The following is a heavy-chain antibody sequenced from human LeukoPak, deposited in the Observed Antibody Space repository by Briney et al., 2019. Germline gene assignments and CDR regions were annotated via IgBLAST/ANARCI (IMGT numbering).Heavy chain of an antibody. CDR3: AKKGQDYYYYMDV. CDR2: ISGSGGST. J-gene: IGHJ6*03. Sequence: PGGSLRLSCAASGFTFSTYGMSWVRQAPGKGLEWVSAISGSGGSTYYADSVKGRFTISRDNSKNTLYLQMNSLRAEDTAVYYCAKKGQDYYYYMDVWGKGTTVTISS. CDR1: GFTFSTYG. V-gene: IGHV3-23*01.